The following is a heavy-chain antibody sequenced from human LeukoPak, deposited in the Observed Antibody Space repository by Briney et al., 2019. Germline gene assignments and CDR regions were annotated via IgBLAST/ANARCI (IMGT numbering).Heavy chain of an antibody. CDR2: ISGSGDST. CDR1: GFTFSSYA. J-gene: IGHJ5*02. Sequence: GGSLRLSCAASGFTFSSYAMSWVRQAPGKGLEWVSAISGSGDSTYYGDSVKGRFTISRDNSKNTLYLQMNSLRAEDTAVYYCARDFRSDFPNWFDPWGRGALVTVSS. V-gene: IGHV3-23*01. CDR3: ARDFRSDFPNWFDP. D-gene: IGHD3-3*01.